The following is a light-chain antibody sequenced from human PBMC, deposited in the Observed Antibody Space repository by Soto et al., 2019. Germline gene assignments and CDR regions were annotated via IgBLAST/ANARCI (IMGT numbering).Light chain of an antibody. Sequence: QSALTQPASVSGSPGQSITISCTGTSSDLGGYSYVSWYQQHPGKAPKLMIYDDSNRPSGVSNRFSGSKSANTASLTISALLADDEADYYYSSYTASNRREVFGGGTKLTVL. CDR1: SSDLGGYSY. V-gene: IGLV2-14*01. J-gene: IGLJ2*01. CDR3: SSYTASNRREV. CDR2: DDS.